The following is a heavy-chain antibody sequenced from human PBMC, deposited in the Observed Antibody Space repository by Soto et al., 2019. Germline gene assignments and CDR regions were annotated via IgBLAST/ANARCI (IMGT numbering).Heavy chain of an antibody. V-gene: IGHV3-23*01. J-gene: IGHJ3*02. CDR3: AKGEQRLVDGHAFDI. CDR1: GFTFSSYA. Sequence: GGSLRLSCAASGFTFSSYAMSWVRQAPGKGLERVSAISGSGGSTYYADSVKGRFTISRDNSKNTLYLQMNSLRAEDTAVYYCAKGEQRLVDGHAFDIWGQGTMVTVSS. CDR2: ISGSGGST. D-gene: IGHD6-13*01.